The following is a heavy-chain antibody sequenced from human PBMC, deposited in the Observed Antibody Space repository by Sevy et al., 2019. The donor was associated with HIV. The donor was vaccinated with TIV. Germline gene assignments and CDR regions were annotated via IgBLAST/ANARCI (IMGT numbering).Heavy chain of an antibody. Sequence: GGSLRISCVASGFTVSNYWMNWVRQAPGMGLEWVAKIKEDGKETYYVDSVKGRFTISRDNAKNSLYLQMTSLRAEDTAVYYCARDKNSAMVTPFDFWGQGTLVTVSS. CDR2: IKEDGKET. CDR1: GFTVSNYW. V-gene: IGHV3-7*03. D-gene: IGHD5-18*01. CDR3: ARDKNSAMVTPFDF. J-gene: IGHJ4*02.